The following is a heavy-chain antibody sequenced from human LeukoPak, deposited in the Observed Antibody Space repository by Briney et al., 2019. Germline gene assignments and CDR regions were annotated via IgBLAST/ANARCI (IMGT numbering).Heavy chain of an antibody. CDR1: GFTFSSYA. D-gene: IGHD3-10*02. V-gene: IGHV3-30*04. CDR3: ARDAYLRGVPDGFFDY. J-gene: IGHJ4*02. Sequence: GKSLGLSCAASGFTFSSYAFHWVRQAPGKGLEWVAVISYDGSQYYYGDSVKGRFTISRDNSRNTLDLQLSSLTADDTAVYYCARDAYLRGVPDGFFDYWGQGALVTVSS. CDR2: ISYDGSQY.